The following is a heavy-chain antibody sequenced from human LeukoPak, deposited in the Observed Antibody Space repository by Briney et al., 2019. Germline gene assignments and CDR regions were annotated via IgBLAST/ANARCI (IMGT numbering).Heavy chain of an antibody. CDR3: ARANCRGGSCYSAFDI. CDR2: IYYSGTT. Sequence: SETLSLTCTVSGGSISSYYWSWIRQPPGKGLEGIAYIYYSGTTNYNPSLKSRVSMSLDTSRNQFSLRFDSVTAADTAVYFCARANCRGGSCYSAFDIWGQGTMVTVSS. D-gene: IGHD2-15*01. V-gene: IGHV4-59*01. J-gene: IGHJ3*02. CDR1: GGSISSYY.